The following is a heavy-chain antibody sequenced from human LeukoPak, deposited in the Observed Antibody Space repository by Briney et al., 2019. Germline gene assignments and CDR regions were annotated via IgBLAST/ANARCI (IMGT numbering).Heavy chain of an antibody. V-gene: IGHV3-23*01. CDR2: ISGSGGST. CDR1: GFIFSSYA. CDR3: ARFSGPGMQHYYYYMDV. Sequence: PGGSLRLSCAASGFIFSSYAMSWVRQAPGKGLEWVSTISGSGGSTYYADSVKGRFTISRDNSKNMMYLQMNSLRAEDAAVYYCARFSGPGMQHYYYYMDVWGTGTTVTVSS. J-gene: IGHJ6*03. D-gene: IGHD3-10*01.